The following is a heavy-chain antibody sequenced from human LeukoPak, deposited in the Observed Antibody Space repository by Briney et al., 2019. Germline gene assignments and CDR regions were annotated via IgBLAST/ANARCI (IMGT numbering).Heavy chain of an antibody. CDR2: IRSKAYGGTT. CDR1: GFTFGDYA. Sequence: GGSLRLSCTASGFTFGDYAMSWFRQAPGKGLEWVGFIRSKAYGGTTEYAASVKGRFTISRDDSKSIAYLQMNSLKTEDTAVYYRTQAPDYYDSSGYQGDFDYWGQGTLVTVSS. D-gene: IGHD3-22*01. CDR3: TQAPDYYDSSGYQGDFDY. V-gene: IGHV3-49*03. J-gene: IGHJ4*02.